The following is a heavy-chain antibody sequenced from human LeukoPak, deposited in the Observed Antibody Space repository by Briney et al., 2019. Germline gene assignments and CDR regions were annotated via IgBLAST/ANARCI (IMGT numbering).Heavy chain of an antibody. D-gene: IGHD3-3*01. CDR1: GYTFTGYY. J-gene: IGHJ4*02. CDR2: INPNSGGT. V-gene: IGHV1-2*02. CDR3: ASFWPGKQGDY. Sequence: ASVKVSCNASGYTFTGYYMHWVRQAPGQGLELMGCINPNSGGTNYAQKFQGRVTMTRDTSISTAYMELSRLRSDDTAVYYCASFWPGKQGDYWGQGTLVTVSS.